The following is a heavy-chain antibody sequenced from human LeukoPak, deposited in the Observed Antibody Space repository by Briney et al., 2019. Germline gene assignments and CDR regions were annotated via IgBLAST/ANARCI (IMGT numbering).Heavy chain of an antibody. J-gene: IGHJ2*01. CDR3: ARVTYYYDSSGYKYWYFDL. Sequence: SETLSLTCTVSGGSISGYYWSWIRQPPGKGLEWIGYIYYSGSTNYNPSLKSRVAISVDTSKNQFSLKLSSVTAADTAVYYCARVTYYYDSSGYKYWYFDLWGRGTLVTVSS. V-gene: IGHV4-59*01. CDR1: GGSISGYY. CDR2: IYYSGST. D-gene: IGHD3-22*01.